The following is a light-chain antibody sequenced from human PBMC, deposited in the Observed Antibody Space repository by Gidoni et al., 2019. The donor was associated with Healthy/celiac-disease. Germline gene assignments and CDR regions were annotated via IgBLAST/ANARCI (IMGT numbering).Light chain of an antibody. CDR2: DAS. J-gene: IGKJ4*01. V-gene: IGKV3-11*01. Sequence: DIVLTQSPATLSLPPGERATLSCRASQSVSSYLAWYHQKTGQAPRRLIYDASNRATGIPPSFSGSRSATDFTLTISSLLPEDFAVYYCQQRSNWPLTFGGGTKVEIK. CDR1: QSVSSY. CDR3: QQRSNWPLT.